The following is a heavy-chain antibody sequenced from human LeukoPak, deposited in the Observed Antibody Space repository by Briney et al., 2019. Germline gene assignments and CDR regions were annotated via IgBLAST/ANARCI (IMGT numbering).Heavy chain of an antibody. Sequence: QSGGSLRLSCAASGFTFSSYGMHWVRQAPGKGLEWVAVISYDGSNKYYADSVKGRFTISRDNSKNTLYLQMNSLRAEDTAVYYCAKEAVLLWFGESSGYFDYWGQGTLVTVSS. CDR2: ISYDGSNK. D-gene: IGHD3-10*01. CDR3: AKEAVLLWFGESSGYFDY. J-gene: IGHJ4*02. CDR1: GFTFSSYG. V-gene: IGHV3-30*18.